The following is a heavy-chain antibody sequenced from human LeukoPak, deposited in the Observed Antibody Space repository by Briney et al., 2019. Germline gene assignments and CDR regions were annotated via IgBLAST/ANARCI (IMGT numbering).Heavy chain of an antibody. J-gene: IGHJ4*02. CDR1: GFTFSSYS. D-gene: IGHD3-22*01. Sequence: GGSLRLSCAASGFTFSSYSMNWLRQAPGKGLEWVSYISAGSDTIYYADSVKGRFTISRDNAKNSLFLQMNSLRDEDTAVYYCARTPYDSSGCYPADWGQGTLVTVSS. CDR2: ISAGSDTI. CDR3: ARTPYDSSGCYPAD. V-gene: IGHV3-48*02.